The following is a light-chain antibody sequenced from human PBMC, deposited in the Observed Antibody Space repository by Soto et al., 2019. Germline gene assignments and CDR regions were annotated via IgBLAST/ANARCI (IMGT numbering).Light chain of an antibody. Sequence: QSVLTQPASVSGSPGQSIGISCTGVRTDVADGYDYVSWYQQHPGQAPQLIIYDVSNRPSGVSDRFSGSKSGNTASLTISGLQAEEEAKYYGTTYTSRPPFYASGTGTKFPVL. CDR3: TTYTSRPPFYA. CDR1: RTDVADGYDY. J-gene: IGLJ1*01. CDR2: DVS. V-gene: IGLV2-14*03.